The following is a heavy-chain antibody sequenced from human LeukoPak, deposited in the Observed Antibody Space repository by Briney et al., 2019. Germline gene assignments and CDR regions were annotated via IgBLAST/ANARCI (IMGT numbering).Heavy chain of an antibody. D-gene: IGHD3-16*02. J-gene: IGHJ3*02. CDR1: GFTFSDYY. CDR3: AKVGQYDYVWGSYRQEAFDI. V-gene: IGHV3-11*04. CDR2: ISSSGSTI. Sequence: GRSLRLSCAASGFTFSDYYMSWIRQAPGKGLEWVSYISSSGSTIYYADSVKGRFTISRDNSKNTLYLQMNSPRAEDTAVYYCAKVGQYDYVWGSYRQEAFDIWGQGTMVTVSS.